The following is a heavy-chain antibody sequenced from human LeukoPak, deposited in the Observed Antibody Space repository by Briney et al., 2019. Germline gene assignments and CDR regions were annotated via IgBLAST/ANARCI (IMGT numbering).Heavy chain of an antibody. J-gene: IGHJ4*02. CDR2: ITSSSTTM. CDR3: AMSFDY. V-gene: IGHV3-48*04. CDR1: GFTFSAYS. Sequence: GGSLRLSCAASGFTFSAYSMNWVRQAPGKGLEWVSSITSSSTTMYYADSVKGRFTISRDNAKNSLYLQMNGLRAEDTAVYYCAMSFDYWGQGTLVTVSS.